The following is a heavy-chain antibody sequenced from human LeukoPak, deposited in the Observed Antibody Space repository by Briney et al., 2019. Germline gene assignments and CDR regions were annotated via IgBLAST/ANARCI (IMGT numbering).Heavy chain of an antibody. CDR3: ARDLVRGPPGYSSGWYYFDY. CDR1: GFTFSSYA. V-gene: IGHV3-30*04. D-gene: IGHD6-19*01. J-gene: IGHJ4*02. CDR2: ISYDGSNK. Sequence: GRSLRLSCAASGFTFSSYAMHWVRQAPGKGLEWVAVISYDGSNKYYADSVKGRFTISRDNSKNTLYLQMNSLRAEDTAVYYCARDLVRGPPGYSSGWYYFDYWGQGTLVTVSS.